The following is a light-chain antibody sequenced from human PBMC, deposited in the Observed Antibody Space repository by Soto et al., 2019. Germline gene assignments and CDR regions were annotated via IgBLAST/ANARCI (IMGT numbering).Light chain of an antibody. CDR1: TSDVGGYDF. V-gene: IGLV2-14*01. Sequence: QSALTQPASVSGSPGQSITISCTGTTSDVGGYDFVSWYQQHPGKAPKLIIYEVSNRPSGVSNRFSASKSGNTASLTISGLQAEDEADYFCTSYSSNNNFDLVFGGGTKLTVL. CDR2: EVS. J-gene: IGLJ2*01. CDR3: TSYSSNNNFDLV.